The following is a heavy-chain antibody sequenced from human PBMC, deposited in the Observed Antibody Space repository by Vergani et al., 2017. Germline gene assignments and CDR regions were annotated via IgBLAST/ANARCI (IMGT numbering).Heavy chain of an antibody. V-gene: IGHV3-48*01. CDR1: GFTFGSYS. J-gene: IGHJ4*02. CDR3: VRSLLWFGESLAFDL. D-gene: IGHD3-10*01. Sequence: EVQLVESGGGSVQPGGSLRLSCAASGFTFGSYSMNWVRQAPGKGLEWVSFISSSSSTIDYSDSVTGRFTISRDNGGYLLYLQMNSLRADDTAFYYCVRSLLWFGESLAFDLWGQGTLVTVSS. CDR2: ISSSSSTI.